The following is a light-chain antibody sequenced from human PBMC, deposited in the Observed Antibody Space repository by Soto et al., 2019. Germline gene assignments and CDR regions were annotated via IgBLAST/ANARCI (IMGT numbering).Light chain of an antibody. Sequence: EIVMTHSPGTLSVSPGERATLSCRATQSVSSNLAWYQQKPGQAPRLLIYDASHRATDIPARASGSGSGTDFTLTISSLEPEDFGVYYCQQRHNWPITFGQGTRLENK. CDR1: QSVSSN. CDR2: DAS. V-gene: IGKV3-11*01. J-gene: IGKJ5*01. CDR3: QQRHNWPIT.